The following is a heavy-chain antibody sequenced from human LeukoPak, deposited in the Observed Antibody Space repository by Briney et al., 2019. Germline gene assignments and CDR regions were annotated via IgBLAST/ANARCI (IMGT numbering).Heavy chain of an antibody. V-gene: IGHV1-8*01. Sequence: GASVKVSCKASGYTFTSYDINWVRHATGQGLEWMGWMNPNSGNTGYAQKFQGRVTMTRNTSISTAYMELRSLRSEDTGVYFCARGYYYDSSGYYPLDYWGQETLVTVSS. CDR2: MNPNSGNT. CDR1: GYTFTSYD. CDR3: ARGYYYDSSGYYPLDY. D-gene: IGHD3-22*01. J-gene: IGHJ4*02.